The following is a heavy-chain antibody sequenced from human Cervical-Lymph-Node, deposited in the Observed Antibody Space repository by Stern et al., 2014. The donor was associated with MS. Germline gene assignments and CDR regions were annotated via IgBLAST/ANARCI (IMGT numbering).Heavy chain of an antibody. V-gene: IGHV3-9*01. CDR1: GFNFDDYA. CDR3: ARSYSFGADHFDY. D-gene: IGHD5-12*01. Sequence: EVQLVESGGGLVQPGRSLRLSCEASGFNFDDYALHWVRQVPGKGLEWVSGISWNGGTKGYADSVKGRFTISRDNAKNSLYLEVNSLRDEDTAFYYCARSYSFGADHFDYWGQGTLVTVSS. J-gene: IGHJ4*02. CDR2: ISWNGGTK.